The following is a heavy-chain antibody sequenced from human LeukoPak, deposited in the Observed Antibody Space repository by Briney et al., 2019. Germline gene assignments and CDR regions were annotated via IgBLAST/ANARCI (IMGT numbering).Heavy chain of an antibody. CDR1: GFTFSSYG. V-gene: IGHV3-23*01. J-gene: IGHJ4*02. D-gene: IGHD1-26*01. CDR2: I. Sequence: GGTLRLSCAASGFTFSSYGMSWVRQAPGKGLEWVSAIKGRFTISRDNSKNTLYLQMNSLRAEDTAVYDCAKDRSVGAKAYFDYWGQGTLVTVSS. CDR3: AKDRSVGAKAYFDY.